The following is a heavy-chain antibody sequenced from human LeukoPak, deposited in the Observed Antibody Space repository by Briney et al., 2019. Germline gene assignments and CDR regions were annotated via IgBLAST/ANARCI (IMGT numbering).Heavy chain of an antibody. V-gene: IGHV3-15*01. Sequence: PGGSLRLSCAASGFTFSNAWMSWVRQAPGKGLEWVGRIKSKTDGGTTDYAAPVKGRFTISRDDSKNTLYLQMNSLKTEDTAVYYCTTDPTLVVGATPLFDYWGQGTLVTVSS. CDR1: GFTFSNAW. D-gene: IGHD1-26*01. J-gene: IGHJ4*02. CDR3: TTDPTLVVGATPLFDY. CDR2: IKSKTDGGTT.